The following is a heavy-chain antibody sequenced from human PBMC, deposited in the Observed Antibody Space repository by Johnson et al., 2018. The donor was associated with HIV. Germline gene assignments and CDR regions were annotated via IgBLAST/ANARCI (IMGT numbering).Heavy chain of an antibody. CDR3: ARGGNGDYRDAFDI. CDR2: ISYDGSNK. J-gene: IGHJ3*02. Sequence: QVQLVESGGGVVQPGRSLRLSCAASGFTFSSYAMHWVRQAPGKGLEWVAVISYDGSNKYYADSVKGRFTISRDNSKNTLYLQMNSLRAEDTAVYYCARGGNGDYRDAFDIWGQGTMVTVSS. CDR1: GFTFSSYA. D-gene: IGHD4-17*01. V-gene: IGHV3-30*04.